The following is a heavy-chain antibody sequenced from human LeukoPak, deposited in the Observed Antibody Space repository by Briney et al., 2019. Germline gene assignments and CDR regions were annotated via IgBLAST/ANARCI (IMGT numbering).Heavy chain of an antibody. D-gene: IGHD1-26*01. J-gene: IGHJ4*02. CDR3: AGGRQIWELYFDY. Sequence: NTSETLSLTCTVSGGSISSYYWSWIRQPPGKGLEWIGYIYYSGSTNYNPSLKSRVTISVDTSKNQFSLKLSSVTAADTAVYYCAGGRQIWELYFDYWGQGTLVTVSS. CDR1: GGSISSYY. V-gene: IGHV4-59*01. CDR2: IYYSGST.